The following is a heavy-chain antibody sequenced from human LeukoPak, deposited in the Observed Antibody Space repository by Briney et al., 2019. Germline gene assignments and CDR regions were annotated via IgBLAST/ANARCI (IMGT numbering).Heavy chain of an antibody. D-gene: IGHD3-22*01. CDR3: AKDISLLRYASSGPLDY. V-gene: IGHV3-9*01. CDR1: GFTFDDYA. CDR2: ISWNSGSI. Sequence: GGSLRLSCAASGFTFDDYAMHWVRQAPGKGLEWVSGISWNSGSIGYADSVKGRFTISRDNAKNSLYLQMNSLRAEDTALYYCAKDISLLRYASSGPLDYWGQGTLVTVSS. J-gene: IGHJ4*02.